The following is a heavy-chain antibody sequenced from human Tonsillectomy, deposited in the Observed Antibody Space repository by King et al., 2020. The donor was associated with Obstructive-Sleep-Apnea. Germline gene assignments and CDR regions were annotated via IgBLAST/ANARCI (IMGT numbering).Heavy chain of an antibody. Sequence: EVQLVESGAEVKKPGESLKISCKGSGYSFSSHWIGWVRQMPGKGLEWMGIIYPDESDSRDSPSFQGQVTISADKSISTAYLQWSSLKASDTAMYYCATNSYGSGTYSFGDKYYFDYWGQGTLVTVSS. CDR3: ATNSYGSGTYSFGDKYYFDY. D-gene: IGHD3-10*01. J-gene: IGHJ4*02. CDR1: GYSFSSHW. CDR2: IYPDESDS. V-gene: IGHV5-51*01.